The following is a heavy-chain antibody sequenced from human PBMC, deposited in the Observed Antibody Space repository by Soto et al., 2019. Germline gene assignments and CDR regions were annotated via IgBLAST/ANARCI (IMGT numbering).Heavy chain of an antibody. D-gene: IGHD6-19*01. CDR3: AKDIGGYSSGCDY. V-gene: IGHV3-9*01. CDR2: ISWNSGSI. Sequence: GGSLRLSCAASGFTFDDYAMHWVRQAPGKGLEWVSGISWNSGSIGYADSVKGRFTISRDNARNSLYLQMNSLRAEDTALYYCAKDIGGYSSGCDYWGQGTLATVSS. CDR1: GFTFDDYA. J-gene: IGHJ4*02.